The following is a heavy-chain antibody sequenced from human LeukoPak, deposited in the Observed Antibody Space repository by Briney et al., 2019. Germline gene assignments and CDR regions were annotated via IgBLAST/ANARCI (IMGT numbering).Heavy chain of an antibody. J-gene: IGHJ1*01. CDR3: ATVPRIWSGYYTSEYFQH. D-gene: IGHD3-3*01. Sequence: ASVKVSCKASGYTFTGYYMHWVRQAPGQGLEWMGWINPNSGGTNYAQKFQGRVTMTEDTSTDTAYMELSSLRSEDTAVYYCATVPRIWSGYYTSEYFQHWGQGTLVTVSS. CDR2: INPNSGGT. CDR1: GYTFTGYY. V-gene: IGHV1-2*02.